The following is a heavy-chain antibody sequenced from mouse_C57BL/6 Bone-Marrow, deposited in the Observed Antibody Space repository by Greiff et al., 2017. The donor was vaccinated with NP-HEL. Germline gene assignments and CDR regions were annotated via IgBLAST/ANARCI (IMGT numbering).Heavy chain of an antibody. J-gene: IGHJ1*03. Sequence: VQLQQPGAELVKPGASVKLSCKASGYTFTSYWMHWVKQRPGQGLEWIGMIHPNSGSTNYNEKFKSKATLTVDKSSSTAYMQLSSLTSEDSAVYYCARETVVAEGWYFDVWGTGTTVTVSS. CDR2: IHPNSGST. CDR3: ARETVVAEGWYFDV. D-gene: IGHD1-1*01. CDR1: GYTFTSYW. V-gene: IGHV1-64*01.